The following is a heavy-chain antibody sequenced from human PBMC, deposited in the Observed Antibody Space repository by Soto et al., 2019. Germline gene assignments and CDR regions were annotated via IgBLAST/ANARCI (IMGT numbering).Heavy chain of an antibody. J-gene: IGHJ4*02. CDR1: GGSISSYY. CDR2: IYYSGST. D-gene: IGHD3-22*01. CDR3: ARSKGGLFQY. V-gene: IGHV4-59*01. Sequence: QVQLQESGPGLVKPSETLSLTCTVSGGSISSYYWSWIRQPPGKGLEWIGYIYYSGSTNYNPSLKSRDTIPVDTSKNQFSLKLSSVTAADTAVYYCARSKGGLFQYWGQGTLVTVSS.